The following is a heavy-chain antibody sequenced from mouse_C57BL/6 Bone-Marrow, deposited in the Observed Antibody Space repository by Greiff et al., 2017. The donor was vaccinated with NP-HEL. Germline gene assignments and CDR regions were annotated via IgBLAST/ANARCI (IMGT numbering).Heavy chain of an antibody. CDR3: ARSDYYYGSTLYWYFDV. CDR2: INPNNGGT. CDR1: GYTFTDYN. J-gene: IGHJ1*03. Sequence: VQLQQSGPELVKPGASVKIPCKASGYTFTDYNMDWVKQSHGKSLEWIGDINPNNGGTIYNQKFKGKATLTVDKSSSTAYMELRSLTSEDTAVYYCARSDYYYGSTLYWYFDVWGTGTTVTVSS. D-gene: IGHD1-1*01. V-gene: IGHV1-18*01.